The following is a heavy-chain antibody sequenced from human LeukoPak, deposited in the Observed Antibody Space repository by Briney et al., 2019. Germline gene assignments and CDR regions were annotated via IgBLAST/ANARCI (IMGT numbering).Heavy chain of an antibody. J-gene: IGHJ6*03. D-gene: IGHD5-18*01. CDR2: FYYSGSN. CDR3: ASARVVDTPMSYYMDV. V-gene: IGHV4-59*01. CDR1: GGSNSHYY. Sequence: SVTLSLTCTLSGGSNSHYYWHWLPQPPGKELVGIGYFYYSGSNNHNTFLERRVTILLDMSKNQFSLKLTSVTTADTAVYYCASARVVDTPMSYYMDVWGKGTTVTVSS.